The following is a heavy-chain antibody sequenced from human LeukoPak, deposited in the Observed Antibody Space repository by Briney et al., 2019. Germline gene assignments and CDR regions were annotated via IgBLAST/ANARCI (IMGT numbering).Heavy chain of an antibody. CDR1: GFTFSSYG. Sequence: SGGSLRLSCAASGFTFSSYGMHWVRQAPGKGLEWVAFIRYDGSNKYYAGSVKGRFTISRDNSKNTLYLQMNSLRAEDTAVYYCAKDSAGYSSSWTIDYWGQGTLVTVSS. D-gene: IGHD6-13*01. CDR3: AKDSAGYSSSWTIDY. J-gene: IGHJ4*02. CDR2: IRYDGSNK. V-gene: IGHV3-30*02.